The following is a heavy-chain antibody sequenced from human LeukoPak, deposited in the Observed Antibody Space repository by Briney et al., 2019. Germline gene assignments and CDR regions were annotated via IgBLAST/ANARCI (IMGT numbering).Heavy chain of an antibody. D-gene: IGHD6-6*01. CDR2: IYSGGNT. Sequence: PGGSLRLSCAASGFTFSSYAMSWVRQAPGTGLEWGSVIYSGGNTYYADSVKGRFTISRDNSKNTLYLQMNSLRAEDTAIYYCARAYSSSGEYYFDYWGQGTLVTVSS. CDR1: GFTFSSYA. V-gene: IGHV3-23*01. CDR3: ARAYSSSGEYYFDY. J-gene: IGHJ4*02.